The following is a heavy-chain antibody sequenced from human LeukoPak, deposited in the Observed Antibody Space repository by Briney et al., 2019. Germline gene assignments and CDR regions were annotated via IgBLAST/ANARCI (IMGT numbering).Heavy chain of an antibody. CDR3: ARDWRGSLDY. V-gene: IGHV3-74*01. CDR1: GFTFSSYM. J-gene: IGHJ4*02. CDR2: ITNDGTI. Sequence: GGSPRLSCAASGFTFSSYMMHWVRQAPGKGPVWVSHITNDGTIRYADSVKGRFTISRDNAKNTLYLQMNSLRAEDTAVYYCARDWRGSLDYWGQGTLVTVSS. D-gene: IGHD1-26*01.